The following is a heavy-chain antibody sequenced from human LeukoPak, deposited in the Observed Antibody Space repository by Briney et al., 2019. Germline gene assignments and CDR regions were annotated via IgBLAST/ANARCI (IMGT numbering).Heavy chain of an antibody. D-gene: IGHD1-26*01. J-gene: IGHJ3*02. Sequence: GESLKISCKGSGYSFTRNWIGWVRQIPGKGLEWMGIIYPGDSETRYSPSFQGHVTISGDKSISTANLQWSSLKASDTAMYYCARGSGSNGWAAFDIWGQGTMVTVSS. CDR2: IYPGDSET. V-gene: IGHV5-51*01. CDR3: ARGSGSNGWAAFDI. CDR1: GYSFTRNW.